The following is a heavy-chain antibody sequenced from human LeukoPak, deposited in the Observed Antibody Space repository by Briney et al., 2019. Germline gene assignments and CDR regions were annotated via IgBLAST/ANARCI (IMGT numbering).Heavy chain of an antibody. CDR3: AKGSGNGYGSGPFDY. D-gene: IGHD3-10*01. Sequence: GGSLRLSCAASGFTFSSYGMHWVRQAPGKGLEWVSAISGSGGSTYYADSVKGRFTISRDNSKNTVSLQMSSLRAEDTALYYCAKGSGNGYGSGPFDYWGQGTLVTVSS. CDR2: ISGSGGST. J-gene: IGHJ4*02. CDR1: GFTFSSYG. V-gene: IGHV3-23*01.